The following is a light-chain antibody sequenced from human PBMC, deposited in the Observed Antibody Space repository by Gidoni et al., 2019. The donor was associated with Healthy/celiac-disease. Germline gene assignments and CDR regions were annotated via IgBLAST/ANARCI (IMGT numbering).Light chain of an antibody. Sequence: TVSHRASQSVSSYLAWYQQKPGQAPRLLIYDASTRATGIPARFSGSGSGTDFTLTISSLEPEDFAVYYCQQRSNWPPLTFXGXTKVEIK. CDR2: DAS. J-gene: IGKJ4*01. CDR1: QSVSSY. CDR3: QQRSNWPPLT. V-gene: IGKV3-11*01.